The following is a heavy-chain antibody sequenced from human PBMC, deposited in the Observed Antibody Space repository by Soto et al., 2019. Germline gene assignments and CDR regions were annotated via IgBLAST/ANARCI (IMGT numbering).Heavy chain of an antibody. D-gene: IGHD2-21*02. V-gene: IGHV3-33*01. Sequence: QVQLLESGGGVVQPGRSLRLSCAASGFTFTNYAMHWVGQAPGKKPEWVSIIWSDGSNKYYADSVKGRFTISRDNSKNSLYQQMNSVRAEETDVYYCVREKIGDDLDFWGQGTLVTVSS. CDR3: VREKIGDDLDF. CDR2: IWSDGSNK. CDR1: GFTFTNYA. J-gene: IGHJ4*02.